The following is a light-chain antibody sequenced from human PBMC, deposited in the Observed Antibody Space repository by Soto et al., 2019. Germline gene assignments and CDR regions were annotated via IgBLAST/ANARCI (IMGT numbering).Light chain of an antibody. CDR3: QQRSSWIT. Sequence: VLTQSPVTLSLSQGERATLSCRASQSVSTYLAWYQQKPGQAPRLLIYDASNRATGIPARFSGSGSATDFTLTISSLEPEDFAVYYCQQRSSWITFGQGTRLEIK. CDR2: DAS. V-gene: IGKV3-11*01. CDR1: QSVSTY. J-gene: IGKJ5*01.